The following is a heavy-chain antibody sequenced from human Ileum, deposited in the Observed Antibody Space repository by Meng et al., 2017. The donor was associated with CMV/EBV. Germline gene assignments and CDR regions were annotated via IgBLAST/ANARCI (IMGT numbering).Heavy chain of an antibody. CDR2: LSTSGRNI. V-gene: IGHV3-48*03. J-gene: IGHJ3*01. CDR3: ARYSTSNAFDL. CDR1: GFTLSSYE. D-gene: IGHD6-13*01. Sequence: GGSLCLSCEASGFTLSSYEMNWLRQATGKGLEWVSFLSTSGRNIYYTDSVKGRFTISRDIAMSSLYLQMSSLRAEDTAVYYCARYSTSNAFDLWGQGTLVTVSS.